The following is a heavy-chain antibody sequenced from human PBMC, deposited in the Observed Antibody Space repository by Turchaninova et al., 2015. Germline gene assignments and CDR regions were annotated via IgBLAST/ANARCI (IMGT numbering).Heavy chain of an antibody. CDR2: IRYDGSNK. J-gene: IGHJ6*03. CDR3: AKDWELTAYYYYYMDV. Sequence: QVQLVESGGGVVQPGGSLRLSCAASGFTFSSYGMHWVRQAPGKGLGWGAFIRYDGSNKYYADSVKGRFTISRDNSKNTLYLQRNSLRAEDTAVYYCAKDWELTAYYYYYMDVWGKGTTVTVSS. V-gene: IGHV3-30*02. D-gene: IGHD1-26*01. CDR1: GFTFSSYG.